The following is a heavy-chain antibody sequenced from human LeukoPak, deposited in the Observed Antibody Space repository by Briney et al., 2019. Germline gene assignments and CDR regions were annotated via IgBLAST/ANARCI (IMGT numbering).Heavy chain of an antibody. CDR3: AKDSMVRGVTRYYYYMDV. V-gene: IGHV3-9*01. J-gene: IGHJ6*03. Sequence: GGSLRLSCAASGFTFDDYAMHWVRHAPGKGLEWVSGISWNSGSIGYADSVKGRFTISRDNAKNSLYLQMNSLRAEDTALYYCAKDSMVRGVTRYYYYMDVWGKGTTVTISS. CDR2: ISWNSGSI. CDR1: GFTFDDYA. D-gene: IGHD3-10*01.